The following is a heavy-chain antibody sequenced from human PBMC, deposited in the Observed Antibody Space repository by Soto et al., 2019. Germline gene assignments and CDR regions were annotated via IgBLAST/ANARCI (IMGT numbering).Heavy chain of an antibody. CDR2: ISHLENT. Sequence: SETLSLTCTVSGASISYGGFSWSWIRQSPGKGLEWIGYISHLENTYLHPSFKSRLTMSIDRSRNQFSLNLSSVTAADRAVYYCVRGGGYDPFDYWGQGVLVTVSS. CDR1: GASISYGGFS. V-gene: IGHV4-30-2*06. J-gene: IGHJ4*02. D-gene: IGHD5-12*01. CDR3: VRGGGYDPFDY.